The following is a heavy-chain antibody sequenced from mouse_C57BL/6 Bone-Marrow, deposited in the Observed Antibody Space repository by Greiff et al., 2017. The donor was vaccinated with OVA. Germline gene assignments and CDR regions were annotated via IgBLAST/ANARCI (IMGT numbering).Heavy chain of an antibody. D-gene: IGHD2-3*01. CDR1: GYTFTSYS. V-gene: IGHV1-4*01. CDR3: AGVFYDGYCRAWFAC. J-gene: IGHJ3*01. CDR2: INPSSGYT. Sequence: VQLMESGAELARPGASVKMSCKASGYTFTSYSMHWVNQRPGQGLEWIGYINPSSGYTKYNQKFKDKATLPADKSSSTASMQMSSLTSDDSAVYYDAGVFYDGYCRAWFACWGQGTLVTVSA.